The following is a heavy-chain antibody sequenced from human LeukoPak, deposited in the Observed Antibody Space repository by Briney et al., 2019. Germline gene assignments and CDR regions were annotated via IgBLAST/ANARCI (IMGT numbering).Heavy chain of an antibody. CDR3: ARDPWGSGYQDYYYYYMDV. Sequence: GASVKVSCKASGYTFTGYYMHWVRQAPGQGLEWMGWINPNSGGTNYAQKFQGRVTMTRDTSISTAYMELSRLRSDDTAVYYCARDPWGSGYQDYYYYYMDVWGKGTTVTVSS. D-gene: IGHD5-12*01. V-gene: IGHV1-2*02. CDR2: INPNSGGT. CDR1: GYTFTGYY. J-gene: IGHJ6*03.